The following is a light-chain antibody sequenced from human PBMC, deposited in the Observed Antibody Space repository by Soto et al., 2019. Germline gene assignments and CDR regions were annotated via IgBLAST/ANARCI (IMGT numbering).Light chain of an antibody. Sequence: DIRMTQSQSSVSAPLGDRVTXTCWASQRISSYLNWYQEKPGKATKLMIYAASSWKSGVPSRFSGSGSGTDFTLTISSLQPEDFATYYCQQSYSTPPTFGQGTRMEI. V-gene: IGKV1-39*01. CDR1: QRISSY. CDR3: QQSYSTPPT. CDR2: AAS. J-gene: IGKJ5*01.